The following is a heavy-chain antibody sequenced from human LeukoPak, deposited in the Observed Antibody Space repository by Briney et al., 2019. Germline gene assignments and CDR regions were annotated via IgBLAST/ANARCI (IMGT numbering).Heavy chain of an antibody. CDR3: ARYDILKNYFDY. D-gene: IGHD3-9*01. CDR1: GGSISSSSYY. Sequence: SETLSLTCTVSGGSISSSSYYWGWIRQPPGKGLEWIGSIYHSGSTYYNPSLKSRVTISVDTSKNQFSLKLSSVTAADTAVYYCARYDILKNYFDYWGQGTLVTVSS. CDR2: IYHSGST. V-gene: IGHV4-39*01. J-gene: IGHJ4*02.